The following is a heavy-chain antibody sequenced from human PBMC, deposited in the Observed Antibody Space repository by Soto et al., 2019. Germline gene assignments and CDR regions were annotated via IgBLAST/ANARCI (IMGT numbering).Heavy chain of an antibody. D-gene: IGHD6-19*01. CDR2: ISGSGGST. Sequence: EVQLLESGGGLVQPGGSLRLSCTASGFTFSSYAMSWVRQAPGKGLEWVSAISGSGGSTYYADSVKGRFTISRDNSKNTLYLQMNSLRAEDTAVYYCAKSGWYPQWYFDLWGRGTLVTVSS. J-gene: IGHJ2*01. V-gene: IGHV3-23*01. CDR1: GFTFSSYA. CDR3: AKSGWYPQWYFDL.